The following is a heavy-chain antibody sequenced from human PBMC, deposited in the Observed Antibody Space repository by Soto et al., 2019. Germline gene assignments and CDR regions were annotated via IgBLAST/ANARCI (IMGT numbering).Heavy chain of an antibody. V-gene: IGHV4-34*01. Sequence: QVQLQQWGAGLLKPSETLSLTCAVYGGSFSGYYWSWIRQPPGKGLEWIGEINHSGSTNYNPSLKSRVTISVDTSKTQFSLKLSSVTAADTAVYYCASHPRLWSGAFDIWGQGTMVTVSS. D-gene: IGHD3-10*01. CDR3: ASHPRLWSGAFDI. CDR2: INHSGST. J-gene: IGHJ3*02. CDR1: GGSFSGYY.